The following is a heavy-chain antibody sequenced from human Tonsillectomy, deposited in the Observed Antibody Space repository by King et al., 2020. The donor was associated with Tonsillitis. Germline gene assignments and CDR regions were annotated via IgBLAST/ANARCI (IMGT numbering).Heavy chain of an antibody. CDR3: AIVLGQMNY. CDR2: IWYVGSNK. D-gene: IGHD2-8*02. J-gene: IGHJ4*02. V-gene: IGHV3-33*08. CDR1: GFTFSNYD. Sequence: VQLVESGGGVVQPGRSLRLSCAASGFTFSNYDMHWVPQAPGKGLEWVAVIWYVGSNKYYSDSVKGRFTISRDNSKNTLYLQMDSLRAEDTAVYYCAIVLGQMNYWGQGTLVTVSS.